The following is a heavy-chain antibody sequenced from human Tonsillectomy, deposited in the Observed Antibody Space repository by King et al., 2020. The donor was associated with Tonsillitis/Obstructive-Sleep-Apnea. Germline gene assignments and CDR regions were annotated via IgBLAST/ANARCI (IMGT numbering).Heavy chain of an antibody. CDR1: GYSFTSYW. CDR3: VRVGGDYLDP. Sequence: EVQLVESGAEVKKPGESLKISCKGSGYSFTSYWIGWVRQMPGKGLECMGIIYPGDSDTRYSPSFQGQVTISADKSISTAYLQGCGLKASVTAMDYWVRVGGDYLDPLGQATLLTV. D-gene: IGHD2-21*01. CDR2: IYPGDSDT. J-gene: IGHJ5*02. V-gene: IGHV5-51*01.